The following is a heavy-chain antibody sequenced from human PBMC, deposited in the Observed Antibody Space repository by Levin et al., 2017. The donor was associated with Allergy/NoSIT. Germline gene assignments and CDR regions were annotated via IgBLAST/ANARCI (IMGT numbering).Heavy chain of an antibody. Sequence: GGSLRLSCAASGFTFSSYSMNWVRQAPGKGLEWVSSISSSSSYIYYADSVKGRFTISRDNAKNSLYLQMNSLRAEDTAVYYCASEGYSGYASAFDIWGQGTMVTVSS. CDR2: ISSSSSYI. D-gene: IGHD5-12*01. J-gene: IGHJ3*02. CDR1: GFTFSSYS. CDR3: ASEGYSGYASAFDI. V-gene: IGHV3-21*01.